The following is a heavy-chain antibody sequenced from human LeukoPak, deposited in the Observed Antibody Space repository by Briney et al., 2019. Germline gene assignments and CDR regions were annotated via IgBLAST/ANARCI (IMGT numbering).Heavy chain of an antibody. D-gene: IGHD5-18*01. CDR1: GGSISSSSYY. V-gene: IGHV4-39*07. CDR3: ARLRRHSYGYLEGKYYFDY. Sequence: SETLSLTCTVSGGSISSSSYYWGWIRQPPGKGLEWIGEINHSGSTNYNPSLKSRVTISVDTSKNQFSLKLSSVTAADTAVYYCARLRRHSYGYLEGKYYFDYWGQGTLVTVSS. J-gene: IGHJ4*02. CDR2: INHSGST.